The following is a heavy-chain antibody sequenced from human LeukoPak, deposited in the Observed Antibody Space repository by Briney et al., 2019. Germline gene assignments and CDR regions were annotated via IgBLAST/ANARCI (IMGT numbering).Heavy chain of an antibody. CDR3: AKDLRGMYYYDSSGCDY. CDR2: ISVSGGST. Sequence: ASVKVSCKASGGTFSSYAMSWVRQAPGKGLEWVSAISVSGGSTYYADSVKGRFTISRDNSKNTLYLQMNSLRAEDTAVYYCAKDLRGMYYYDSSGCDYWGQGTLVTVSS. J-gene: IGHJ4*02. D-gene: IGHD3-22*01. CDR1: GGTFSSYA. V-gene: IGHV3-23*01.